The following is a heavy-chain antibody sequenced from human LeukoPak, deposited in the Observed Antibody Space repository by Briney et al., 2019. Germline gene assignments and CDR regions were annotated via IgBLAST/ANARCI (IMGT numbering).Heavy chain of an antibody. CDR1: GFTFSSYA. J-gene: IGHJ6*02. V-gene: IGHV3-64D*06. D-gene: IGHD2-2*01. CDR3: VKGLCSTSCYSVPGHV. CDR2: ISSNGGST. Sequence: GGSLRLSCSASGFTFSSYAMHWVRQAPGKGLEYVSAISSNGGSTYYADSVKGRFTISRDNSKNTLYLQMSSLRAEDTAVYYCVKGLCSTSCYSVPGHVWGQGTTVTVSS.